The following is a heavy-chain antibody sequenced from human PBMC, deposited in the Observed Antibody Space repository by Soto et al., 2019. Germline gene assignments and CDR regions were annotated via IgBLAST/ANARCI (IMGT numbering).Heavy chain of an antibody. Sequence: GGSLRLSCAASGFTFSSYSMHWVRQAPGKGLEYLSAISSNGGSTFYANSVKGRFTISRANSKNTLYLQLVSLRAEDLAVYYCAREIYDYYDSRGFDHWGQGILATVSS. V-gene: IGHV3-64*01. CDR2: ISSNGGST. CDR3: AREIYDYYDSRGFDH. CDR1: GFTFSSYS. D-gene: IGHD3-22*01. J-gene: IGHJ4*02.